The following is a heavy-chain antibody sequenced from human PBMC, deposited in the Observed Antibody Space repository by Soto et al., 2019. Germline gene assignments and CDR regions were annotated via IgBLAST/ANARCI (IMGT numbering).Heavy chain of an antibody. CDR1: GFTFSDYY. D-gene: IGHD3-3*01. Sequence: QVQLVESGGGLVKPGGSLRLSCAASGFTFSDYYMSWIRQAPGKGLEWVSYISSSGSTIYYADSVKGRFTISRDNAKNSLYLQMNSLRAEATAVYYCASLRFLEWSYRKTAYGMDVWGQGTTVTVSS. V-gene: IGHV3-11*01. CDR3: ASLRFLEWSYRKTAYGMDV. CDR2: ISSSGSTI. J-gene: IGHJ6*02.